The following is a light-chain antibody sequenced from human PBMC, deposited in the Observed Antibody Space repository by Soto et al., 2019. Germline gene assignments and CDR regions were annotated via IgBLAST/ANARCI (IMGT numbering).Light chain of an antibody. J-gene: IGKJ4*01. V-gene: IGKV1-5*03. CDR1: QSISTW. CDR3: QQYETFPRT. CDR2: KAS. Sequence: DIQMTQSPSTLSASVGDRVTIACRASQSISTWLAWYQQKPGKAPKLLIYKASILASGVPSRFSGSGSATQYTLTISSLQPEDCASYYCQQYETFPRTFGGGTKVEIK.